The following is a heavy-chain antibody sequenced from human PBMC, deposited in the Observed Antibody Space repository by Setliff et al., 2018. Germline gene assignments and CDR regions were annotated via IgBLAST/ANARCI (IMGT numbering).Heavy chain of an antibody. CDR2: IYTGGST. CDR1: GDSINSGTYY. Sequence: SETLSLTCSVSGDSINSGTYYWSWFRQSAGKRLEWIGRIYTGGSTNYNPSLKGRVTISLDTSKNHFSLTLTSVTAADTAVYYCARGRGLEWLPESWFDPWGQGTLVTVSS. D-gene: IGHD3-3*01. V-gene: IGHV4-61*02. CDR3: ARGRGLEWLPESWFDP. J-gene: IGHJ5*02.